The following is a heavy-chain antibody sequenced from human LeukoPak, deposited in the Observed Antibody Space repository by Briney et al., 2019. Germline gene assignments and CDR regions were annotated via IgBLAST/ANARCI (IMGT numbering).Heavy chain of an antibody. V-gene: IGHV3-30*04. Sequence: AGGSLRLSCAASGFTFSTYAMHWVRQAPGKGLEWVAVISFDGNNEYYADSVRGRFTISRDNSKNTLSLQMNSLGVEDTAVYYCARGRYYLDNWGQGTLVTVSS. CDR3: ARGRYYLDN. D-gene: IGHD3-10*01. CDR2: ISFDGNNE. CDR1: GFTFSTYA. J-gene: IGHJ4*02.